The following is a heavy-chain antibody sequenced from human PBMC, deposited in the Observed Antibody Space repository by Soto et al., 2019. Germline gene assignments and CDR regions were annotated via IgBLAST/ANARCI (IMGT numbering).Heavy chain of an antibody. Sequence: QVQLVESGGGVVQPGRSLRLSCAATGFTFSSYGMHWVRQAPGKGLAWVAVIWYDGSNKYYADSVKGRFTISRDNSKNTLYLQMNSLRAEDTAVYYCAREVWGYYGSGSYGMDVWGQGTTVTVSS. V-gene: IGHV3-33*01. CDR3: AREVWGYYGSGSYGMDV. D-gene: IGHD3-10*01. CDR2: IWYDGSNK. J-gene: IGHJ6*02. CDR1: GFTFSSYG.